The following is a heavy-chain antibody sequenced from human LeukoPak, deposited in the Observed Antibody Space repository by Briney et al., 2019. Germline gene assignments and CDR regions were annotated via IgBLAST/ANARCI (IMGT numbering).Heavy chain of an antibody. D-gene: IGHD3-22*01. V-gene: IGHV5-51*01. CDR2: IYPGDSDT. CDR3: ARHQYYYDTRGYYIDY. CDR1: GYIFSSYW. Sequence: GESLRISCKGSGYIFSSYWIGWVRQIPGEGLEWMGIIYPGDSDTRYSPSFQGQVTISADKSISTAYLQWNSLRASDTAMYYCARHQYYYDTRGYYIDYWGQGTLVTVSS. J-gene: IGHJ4*02.